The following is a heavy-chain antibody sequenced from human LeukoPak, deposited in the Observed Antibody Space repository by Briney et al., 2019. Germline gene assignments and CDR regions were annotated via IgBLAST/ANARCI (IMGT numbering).Heavy chain of an antibody. CDR2: ISGSGGST. V-gene: IGHV3-23*01. Sequence: GGSLRLSCAASGFTFSSYAMSWVRQAPGKGLEWVSAISGSGGSTYYADSVKGRFTISRDNSKNTLYLQMNGLRAEDTAVYYCAKDQTVAGFYFDYWGQGTLVTVSS. J-gene: IGHJ4*02. CDR3: AKDQTVAGFYFDY. CDR1: GFTFSSYA. D-gene: IGHD6-19*01.